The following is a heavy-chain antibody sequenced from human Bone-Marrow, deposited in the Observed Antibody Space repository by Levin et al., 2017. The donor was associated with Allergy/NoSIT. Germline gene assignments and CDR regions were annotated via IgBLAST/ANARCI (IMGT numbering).Heavy chain of an antibody. J-gene: IGHJ4*02. CDR1: GGSISGSDYC. D-gene: IGHD6-19*01. CDR3: AKGAGWVAGAVALI. CDR2: FCSSGST. V-gene: IGHV4-39*02. Sequence: SETLSLTCAVSGGSISGSDYCWGWIRQSPGKGLEWIGTFCSSGSTYYNPSLKSRVTISIDTSKNHFSLRLTSVTAADTAVYYCAKGAGWVAGAVALIWGQGTLVTVSS.